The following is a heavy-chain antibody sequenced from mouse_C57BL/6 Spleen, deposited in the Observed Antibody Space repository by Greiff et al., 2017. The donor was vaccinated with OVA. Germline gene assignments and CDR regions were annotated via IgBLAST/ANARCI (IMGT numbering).Heavy chain of an antibody. CDR1: GFNIKDYY. D-gene: IGHD2-1*01. Sequence: VQLQQSGAELVRPGASVKLSCTASGFNIKDYYMHWVKQRPEQGLEWIGRIDPEDGDTEYAPKFQGKATMTADTSSNTAYLPLSSLTSEDTAVYYCTAMIYYGLFAYWGQGTLVTVSA. J-gene: IGHJ3*01. V-gene: IGHV14-1*01. CDR3: TAMIYYGLFAY. CDR2: IDPEDGDT.